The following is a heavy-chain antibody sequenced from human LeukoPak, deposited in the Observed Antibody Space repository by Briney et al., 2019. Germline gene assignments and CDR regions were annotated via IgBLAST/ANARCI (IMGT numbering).Heavy chain of an antibody. J-gene: IGHJ3*01. Sequence: PGGSLRLSCAGSGFTVSSSYMNWVRQAPGKGLECVSVLSSGGTTYYADSVKGRFTISRDKSKNPLYLQMNNLRAEDTAVYYCARDPVPEFWGQGTMVTVSS. CDR3: ARDPVPEF. CDR1: GFTVSSSY. V-gene: IGHV3-53*01. CDR2: LSSGGTT. D-gene: IGHD1-14*01.